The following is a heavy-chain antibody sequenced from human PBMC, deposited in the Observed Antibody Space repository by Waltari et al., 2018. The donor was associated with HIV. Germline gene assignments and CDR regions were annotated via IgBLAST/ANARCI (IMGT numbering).Heavy chain of an antibody. CDR2: IYSGGSR. V-gene: IGHV3-53*01. J-gene: IGHJ6*02. Sequence: EVQLVESGGGLIETGGSLRLSCAASGFTVSSNYMSWVRQAPGKGLEWVSVIYSGGSRYYAASVKGRFTISRDNSKNTVSLHMNSLRAEDTAVYYCARDPRSSGYYGVDVWGQGTAVTVSS. CDR3: ARDPRSSGYYGVDV. CDR1: GFTVSSNY. D-gene: IGHD1-26*01.